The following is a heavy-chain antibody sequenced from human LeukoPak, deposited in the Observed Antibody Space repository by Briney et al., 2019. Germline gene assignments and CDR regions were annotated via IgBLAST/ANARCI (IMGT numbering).Heavy chain of an antibody. CDR2: IYYSGST. J-gene: IGHJ4*02. V-gene: IGHV4-59*01. Sequence: SETLSLTCTVSGGSISSYYWSWIRQPPGKGLEWIGYIYYSGSTNYNPSLKSRVTISVDTSKNQFSLKLSSVTAADTAVYYGARSIVVVAFDYWGQGTLVTVSS. D-gene: IGHD3-22*01. CDR3: ARSIVVVAFDY. CDR1: GGSISSYY.